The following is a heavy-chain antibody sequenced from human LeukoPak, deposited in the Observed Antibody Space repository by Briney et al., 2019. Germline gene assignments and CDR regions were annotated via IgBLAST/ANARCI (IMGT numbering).Heavy chain of an antibody. CDR1: GGSFSGYY. CDR2: INHSGST. CDR3: ARGFYSSSWSSWFDP. Sequence: PSETLSLTCAVYGGSFSGYYWSWIRQPPGKGLEWIGEINHSGSTNYNPSLKSRVTISVDTSKNQFSLKLSSVTAADTAVYYCARGFYSSSWSSWFDPWGQGTLVTVSS. J-gene: IGHJ5*02. D-gene: IGHD6-13*01. V-gene: IGHV4-34*01.